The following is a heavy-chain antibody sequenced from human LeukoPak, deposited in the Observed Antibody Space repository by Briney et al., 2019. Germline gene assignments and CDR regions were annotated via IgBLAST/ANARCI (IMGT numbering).Heavy chain of an antibody. J-gene: IGHJ6*03. CDR2: IYYSGST. D-gene: IGHD6-6*01. CDR3: AMYSSSPVSYYMDV. Sequence: SETLSLTCTVSGGSIRGYYWGWIRQPPGKGLEWIGSIYYSGSTYYNPSLKSRVTISVDTSKNQFSLKLSSVTAADTAVYYCAMYSSSPVSYYMDVWGKGTTVTVSS. CDR1: GGSIRGYY. V-gene: IGHV4-39*01.